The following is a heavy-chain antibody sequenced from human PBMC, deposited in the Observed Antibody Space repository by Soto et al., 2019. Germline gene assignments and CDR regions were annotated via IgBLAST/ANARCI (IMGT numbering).Heavy chain of an antibody. CDR3: ARQPSSGYSDAFDI. Sequence: GESLKICFKGSGYSFTIYWISLVRHIPGKGLEWMGRIDPSDSYTNYSPSFQGHVTISADKSISTAYMQWSSLKASDTAMYYCARQPSSGYSDAFDIWGQGTMVTVSS. D-gene: IGHD3-22*01. CDR1: GYSFTIYW. CDR2: IDPSDSYT. J-gene: IGHJ3*02. V-gene: IGHV5-10-1*01.